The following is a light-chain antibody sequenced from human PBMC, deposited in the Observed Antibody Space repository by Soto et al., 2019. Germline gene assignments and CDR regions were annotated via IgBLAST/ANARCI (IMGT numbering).Light chain of an antibody. J-gene: IGLJ1*01. CDR2: QDS. CDR3: QAWDSSTYV. V-gene: IGLV3-1*01. CDR1: KLGDKY. Sequence: SYELTQPPSVSVSPGQTASITFSGDKLGDKYACWYQQKPGQSPVLVIYQDSKRPSGIPERFSGSNSGNTATLTISGTQAMDEADYYCQAWDSSTYVFGTGNKLTDL.